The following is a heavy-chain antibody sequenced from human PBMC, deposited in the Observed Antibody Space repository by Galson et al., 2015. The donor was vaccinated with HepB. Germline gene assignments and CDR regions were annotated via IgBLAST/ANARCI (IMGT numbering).Heavy chain of an antibody. D-gene: IGHD4-17*01. CDR1: GYTFSNYY. V-gene: IGHV1-46*03. Sequence: SVKVSCKASGYTFSNYYIHWVRQAPGQGLEWMGIINPVDGSTSYAQKFQGRVTMTRDTSTSTVYMDLSSLKSEDTAVYYCARAHYGDYTNYYYYAMDVWGQGTTVTVS. J-gene: IGHJ6*02. CDR2: INPVDGST. CDR3: ARAHYGDYTNYYYYAMDV.